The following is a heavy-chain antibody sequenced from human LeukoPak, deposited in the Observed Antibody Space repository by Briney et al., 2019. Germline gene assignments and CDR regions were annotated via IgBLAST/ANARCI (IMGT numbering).Heavy chain of an antibody. CDR3: AKDVTDYYGSGSYYNAALDY. V-gene: IGHV3-23*01. J-gene: IGHJ4*02. Sequence: GGSLRLSCAASGFTFNIYAMSWVRQAPGKGLEWVSVITGSGGNTFYADSVKGRFTISRDNSKNTLYLQMNSLRAEDTAVYYCAKDVTDYYGSGSYYNAALDYWGQGTLVTVSS. CDR1: GFTFNIYA. CDR2: ITGSGGNT. D-gene: IGHD3-10*01.